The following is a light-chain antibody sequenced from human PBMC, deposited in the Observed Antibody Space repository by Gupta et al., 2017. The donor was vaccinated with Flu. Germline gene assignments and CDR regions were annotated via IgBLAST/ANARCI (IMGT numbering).Light chain of an antibody. Sequence: EIVLTQSPATLSLSPGERATLSCRASQSVSSYLAWYQQKPGQAPRLLIYDASNRATGITARFSGSGSGTDLTLTISSREPEDFAVYYCQQRSNWPKYTFGQGTXLEIK. CDR2: DAS. V-gene: IGKV3-11*01. CDR1: QSVSSY. CDR3: QQRSNWPKYT. J-gene: IGKJ2*01.